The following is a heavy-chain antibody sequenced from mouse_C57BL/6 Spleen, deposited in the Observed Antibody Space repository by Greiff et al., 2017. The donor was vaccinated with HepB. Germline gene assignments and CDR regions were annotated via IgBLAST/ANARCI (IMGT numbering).Heavy chain of an antibody. CDR3: ARLGYYGSSYRYYFDY. CDR1: GYSFTGYY. Sequence: VQLQQSGPELVKPGASVKISCKASGYSFTGYYMNWVKQSPEKSLEWIGEINPSTGGTTYNQKFKAKATLTVDKSSSTAYMQLKSLTSEDSAVYYCARLGYYGSSYRYYFDYWGQGTTLTVSS. J-gene: IGHJ2*01. D-gene: IGHD1-1*01. V-gene: IGHV1-42*01. CDR2: INPSTGGT.